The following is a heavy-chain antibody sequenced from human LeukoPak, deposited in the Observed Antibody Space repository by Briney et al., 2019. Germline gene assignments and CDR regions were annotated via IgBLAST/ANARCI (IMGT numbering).Heavy chain of an antibody. D-gene: IGHD1-1*01. CDR1: GFTFSSYA. Sequence: GGSLRLSCAASGFTFSSYAMSWVRQAPGKGLEWVSGISSSGDSAYYADSVKGRFTISRDNSKSTLFLQMNSLRAEDTALYCCAKEFTKEWGQGTLVTVSS. V-gene: IGHV3-23*01. CDR2: ISSSGDSA. J-gene: IGHJ4*02. CDR3: AKEFTKE.